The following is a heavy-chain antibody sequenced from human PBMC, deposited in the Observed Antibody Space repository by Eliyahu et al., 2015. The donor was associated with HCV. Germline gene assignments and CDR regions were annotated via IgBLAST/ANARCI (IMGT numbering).Heavy chain of an antibody. CDR3: ARDLPYCSGGSCYSEDY. D-gene: IGHD2-15*01. CDR1: GYTFTGYY. CDR2: INPNSGGT. V-gene: IGHV1-2*02. Sequence: QVQLVQSGAEVKKPGASVKVSCKASGYTFTGYYMHWVRQAPGQGLEWMGWINPNSGGTNYAQKFQGRVTMTRDTSISTAYMELSRLRSDDTAVYYCARDLPYCSGGSCYSEDYWGQGTLVTVSS. J-gene: IGHJ4*02.